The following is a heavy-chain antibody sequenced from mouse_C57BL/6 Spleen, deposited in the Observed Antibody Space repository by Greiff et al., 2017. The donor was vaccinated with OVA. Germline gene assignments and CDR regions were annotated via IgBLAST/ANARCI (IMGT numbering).Heavy chain of an antibody. CDR2: IDPSDSYT. Sequence: VQLQQPGAELVMPGASVKLSCKASGYTFTSYWMHWVKQRPGQGLEWIGEIDPSDSYTNYNQKFKGKSTLTVDKSSSTAYMQLSSLTSEDSAVYYCARGGDSSGYAYWGQGTLVTVSA. J-gene: IGHJ3*01. D-gene: IGHD3-2*02. CDR1: GYTFTSYW. CDR3: ARGGDSSGYAY. V-gene: IGHV1-69*01.